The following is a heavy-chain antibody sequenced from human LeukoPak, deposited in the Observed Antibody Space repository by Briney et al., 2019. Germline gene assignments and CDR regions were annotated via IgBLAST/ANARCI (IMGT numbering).Heavy chain of an antibody. J-gene: IGHJ4*02. CDR1: GFTFSSYW. V-gene: IGHV3-7*03. D-gene: IGHD2-21*02. CDR2: IKQDGSEK. Sequence: GGSLRLSCAASGFTFSSYWMSWVRQAPGKGLEWVANIKQDGSEKYYVDSVEGRFTISRDNAKNSLYLQMNSLRSEDTAVYYCARGLKYCGGDCPFFTHYWGQGTPVTVSS. CDR3: ARGLKYCGGDCPFFTHY.